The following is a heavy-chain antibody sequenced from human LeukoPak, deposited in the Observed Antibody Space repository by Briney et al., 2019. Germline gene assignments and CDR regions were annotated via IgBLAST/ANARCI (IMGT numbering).Heavy chain of an antibody. CDR3: ARVQVAAHTDYWYFDL. D-gene: IGHD6-6*01. J-gene: IGHJ2*01. Sequence: GGSLRLSRAASGFTFSNYGIHWVRQAPGKGLEWVAVIWYDGSNKYYADSVKGRFTISRDNSKNTLYLQMNSLRAEDTAVYYCARVQVAAHTDYWYFDLWGRGTLVLVPS. V-gene: IGHV3-33*01. CDR1: GFTFSNYG. CDR2: IWYDGSNK.